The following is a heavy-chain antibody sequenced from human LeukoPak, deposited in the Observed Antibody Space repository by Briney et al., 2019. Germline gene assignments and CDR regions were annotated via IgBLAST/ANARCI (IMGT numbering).Heavy chain of an antibody. V-gene: IGHV4-59*01. J-gene: IGHJ4*02. CDR2: IYYSGST. D-gene: IGHD3-22*01. CDR3: AREPRDSSGYYYHYYFDY. Sequence: SETLSLTCTVSGGSISSYYWSWIRQPPGKGLEWIGYIYYSGSTNYNPSLKSRVTISVDTSKNQFSLKLSSVTAADTAVYYCAREPRDSSGYYYHYYFDYWGQGTLVTVSS. CDR1: GGSISSYY.